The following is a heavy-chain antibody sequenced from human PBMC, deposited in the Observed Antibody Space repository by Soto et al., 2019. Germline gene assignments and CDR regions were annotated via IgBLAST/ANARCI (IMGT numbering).Heavy chain of an antibody. CDR3: AVIPAANGQYCMDV. J-gene: IGHJ6*02. Sequence: EVQLVESGGGLVQPGGSLRLSCAASGFTFSSYSMNWVRQAPGKGLEWVSYISSSSSTIYYADSVKGRFTISRDNAKNSLYLQMNSLRVEDTAVYYCAVIPAANGQYCMDVWGQGTTVTVSS. D-gene: IGHD2-2*01. CDR1: GFTFSSYS. V-gene: IGHV3-48*01. CDR2: ISSSSSTI.